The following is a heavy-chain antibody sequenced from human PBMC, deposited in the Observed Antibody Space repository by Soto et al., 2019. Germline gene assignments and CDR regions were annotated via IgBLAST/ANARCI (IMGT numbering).Heavy chain of an antibody. CDR2: INHSGST. V-gene: IGHV4-34*01. J-gene: IGHJ6*01. CDR3: ARNGWYYGMDV. D-gene: IGHD4-17*01. Sequence: PSETLSIPCVLYVGSFSVYYWSRIRQPPGKGLEWIGEINHSGSTNYNRSLKGRVTISVDTSKNQFSLKLSSVTAADTAVYYCARNGWYYGMDVWGQGSTVTVSS. CDR1: VGSFSVYY.